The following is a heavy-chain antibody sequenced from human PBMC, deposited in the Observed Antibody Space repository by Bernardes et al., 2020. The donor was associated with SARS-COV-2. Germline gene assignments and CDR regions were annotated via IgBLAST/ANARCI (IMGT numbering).Heavy chain of an antibody. D-gene: IGHD5-18*01. Sequence: ASVKVSCMASGYTFTGYYIQWVRQAPGQGLEWMGWINPDMGATNYAQKFRGRITLTRDTSANTVYMDLSSLTSDDTAVYYCARSWASASSLDYWGQGTLVTVSS. CDR2: INPDMGAT. CDR1: GYTFTGYY. CDR3: ARSWASASSLDY. V-gene: IGHV1-2*02. J-gene: IGHJ4*02.